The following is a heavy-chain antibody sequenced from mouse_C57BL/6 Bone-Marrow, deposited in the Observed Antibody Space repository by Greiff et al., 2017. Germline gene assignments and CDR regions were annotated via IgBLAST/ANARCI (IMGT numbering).Heavy chain of an antibody. J-gene: IGHJ3*01. Sequence: VQLQQSGTVLARPGASVKMSCKTSGYTFTSYSMHWVKQRPGQGLEWIGAIYPGNSDTSYNQKFKGKAKLTAVTSASTAYMELSSLTNEDSAVYYCTRSSFGSSLAFACWGQGTLVTVSA. CDR2: IYPGNSDT. CDR3: TRSSFGSSLAFAC. D-gene: IGHD1-1*01. CDR1: GYTFTSYS. V-gene: IGHV1-5*01.